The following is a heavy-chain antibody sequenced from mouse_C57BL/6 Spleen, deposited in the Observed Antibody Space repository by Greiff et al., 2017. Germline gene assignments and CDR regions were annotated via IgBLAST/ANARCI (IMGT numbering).Heavy chain of an antibody. CDR1: GYTFTSYW. Sequence: QVHVKQPGAELVRPGSSVKLSCKASGYTFTSYWMDWVKQRPGQGLEWIGNIYPSDSATHYNQKFKDKATLTVDKSSSTAYMQLSSLTSEDSAVYYCARGGYAMDYWGQGTSVTVSS. V-gene: IGHV1-61*01. CDR2: IYPSDSAT. J-gene: IGHJ4*01. CDR3: ARGGYAMDY.